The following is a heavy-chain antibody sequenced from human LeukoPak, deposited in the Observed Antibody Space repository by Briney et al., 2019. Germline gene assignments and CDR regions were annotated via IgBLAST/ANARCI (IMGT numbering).Heavy chain of an antibody. CDR1: GFTFSSYS. CDR3: ARGSVLLWFGELEDY. V-gene: IGHV3-48*04. Sequence: GGSLRLSCAASGFTFSSYSMNWVRQAPGKGLEWVSYISSSSSTIYYADSVKGRFTISRDNAKNSLYLQMNSLRAEDTAVYYCARGSVLLWFGELEDYWGQGTLVTVSS. CDR2: ISSSSSTI. J-gene: IGHJ4*02. D-gene: IGHD3-10*01.